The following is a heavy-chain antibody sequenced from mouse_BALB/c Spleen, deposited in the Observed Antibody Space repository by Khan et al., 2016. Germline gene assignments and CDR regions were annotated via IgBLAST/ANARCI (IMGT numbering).Heavy chain of an antibody. J-gene: IGHJ2*01. D-gene: IGHD1-1*01. CDR1: GFTFSNYW. V-gene: IGHV6-6*02. CDR3: TTVVNY. Sequence: EVKLEVSGGGLVQPGGSMKLSCVASGFTFSNYWMNWVRQSPEKGLEWVAEIRLKSNNYATHFAESVKGRFTISRDDSKCSGYLQMNNLRAEDTGIYCCTTVVNYWGESTPLTVSS. CDR2: IRLKSNNYAT.